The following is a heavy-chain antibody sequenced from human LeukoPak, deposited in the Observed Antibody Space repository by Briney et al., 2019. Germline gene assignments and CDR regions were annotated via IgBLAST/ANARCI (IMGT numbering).Heavy chain of an antibody. CDR2: INPNSGGT. J-gene: IGHJ3*02. V-gene: IGHV1-2*02. CDR3: ARSDFWSHAVFDI. D-gene: IGHD3-3*01. Sequence: GASVKVSCKASGYTFTGYYMHWVRQAPGQGLEWMGWINPNSGGTNYAQKFQGRVTMTRDTSISTAYMELSRLRSDDTAVYYCARSDFWSHAVFDIWGQGTMVTVSS. CDR1: GYTFTGYY.